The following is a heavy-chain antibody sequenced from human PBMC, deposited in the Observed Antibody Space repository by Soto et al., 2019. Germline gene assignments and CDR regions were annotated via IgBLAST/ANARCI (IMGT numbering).Heavy chain of an antibody. Sequence: QVQLVESGGGVVQPGRSLRLSCAASGFTFSSYGMHWVRQAPGKGLEWVAVISYDGSNKYYADSVKGRFIISRDNSKNTLYLQMNSLRAEDTAVYYCAKDTYDFWSGSVSWGQGTLVTVSS. V-gene: IGHV3-30*18. CDR2: ISYDGSNK. D-gene: IGHD3-3*01. CDR1: GFTFSSYG. CDR3: AKDTYDFWSGSVS. J-gene: IGHJ1*01.